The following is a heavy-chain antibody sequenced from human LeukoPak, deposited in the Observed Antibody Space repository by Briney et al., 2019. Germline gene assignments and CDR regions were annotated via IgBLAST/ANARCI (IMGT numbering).Heavy chain of an antibody. J-gene: IGHJ4*02. CDR2: IYYTGSN. CDR1: GGSISSSSYY. CDR3: ARHGHHGDHDY. V-gene: IGHV4-39*01. Sequence: PSETLSLTCTVSGGSISSSSYYWGWIRPPPGKGLVWIGSIYYTGSNYYNPSLKGRVTISVYTSKHQFALKLTSVTAADTAVYYCARHGHHGDHDYWGQGTLVTVAS. D-gene: IGHD2-21*02.